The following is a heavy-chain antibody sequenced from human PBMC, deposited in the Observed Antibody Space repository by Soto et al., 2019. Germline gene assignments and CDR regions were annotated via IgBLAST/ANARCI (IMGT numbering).Heavy chain of an antibody. D-gene: IGHD6-19*01. CDR1: GSTFSNYG. V-gene: IGHV1-18*01. CDR2: ISGYNGNT. CDR3: SRFIMVGGWFDPNYYHGMDV. Sequence: QVQLVQSGAEVKKPGASVTVSCKTSGSTFSNYGITWVRQAPGQGLEWMGWISGYNGNTNYAQTVQGRVTMTTDTSTGTVDMERRSLKSDDTAICYCSRFIMVGGWFDPNYYHGMDVWGQGTTVTVSS. J-gene: IGHJ6*02.